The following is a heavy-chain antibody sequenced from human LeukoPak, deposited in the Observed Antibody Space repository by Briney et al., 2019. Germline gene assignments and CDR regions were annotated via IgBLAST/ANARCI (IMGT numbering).Heavy chain of an antibody. CDR3: AKDLDSYGKLDY. V-gene: IGHV3-30*18. Sequence: GGSLRLSCAASGFTFSSYGMHWDRQAPGKGLEWVAVISYDGSNKYYADSVKGRFTISRDNSKNTLYLQMNSLRAEDTAVYYCAKDLDSYGKLDYWGQGTLVTVSS. J-gene: IGHJ4*02. CDR1: GFTFSSYG. CDR2: ISYDGSNK. D-gene: IGHD4-17*01.